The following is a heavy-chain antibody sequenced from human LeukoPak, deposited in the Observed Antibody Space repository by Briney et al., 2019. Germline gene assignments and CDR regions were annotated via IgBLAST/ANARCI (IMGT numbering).Heavy chain of an antibody. CDR1: GFTFSSYG. CDR3: ATDDYGDFSDY. Sequence: PGGSLRLSCAASGFTFSSYGMHWVRQAPGKGLEWVAVIWYDGSNKYYADSVKGRFTISRDNANNSLYLQMNSLRAEDTAVYYCATDDYGDFSDYWGQGTLVTVSS. V-gene: IGHV3-33*01. CDR2: IWYDGSNK. J-gene: IGHJ4*02. D-gene: IGHD4-17*01.